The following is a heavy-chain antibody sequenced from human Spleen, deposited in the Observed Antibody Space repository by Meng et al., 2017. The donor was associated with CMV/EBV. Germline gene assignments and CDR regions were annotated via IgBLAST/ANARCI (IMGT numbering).Heavy chain of an antibody. D-gene: IGHD1-1*01. V-gene: IGHV3-9*03. CDR2: ISWNSGSI. CDR3: AKPPGGETGSPYYYYGMDV. J-gene: IGHJ6*02. CDR1: GFTFDDYA. Sequence: SLKISCAASGFTFDDYAMHWVRQAPGKGLEWVSGISWNSGSIGYADSVKGRFTISRDNAKNSLYLQMNSLRAEDMAVYYCAKPPGGETGSPYYYYGMDVWGQGTTVTVSS.